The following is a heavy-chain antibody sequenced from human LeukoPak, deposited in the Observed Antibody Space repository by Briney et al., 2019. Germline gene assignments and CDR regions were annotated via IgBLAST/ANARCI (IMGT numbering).Heavy chain of an antibody. CDR3: ARDGIPKGGYGLDY. CDR1: GGSISSYY. J-gene: IGHJ4*02. CDR2: IYTSGNT. V-gene: IGHV4-4*07. D-gene: IGHD5-18*01. Sequence: SETLSLTCTVSGGSISSYYWSWIRQPAGKGLEWIGRIYTSGNTNYNPSLKSRVTMSVDTSKNQFSLKLSSVTAADTAVYYCARDGIPKGGYGLDYWGQGTLVTVSS.